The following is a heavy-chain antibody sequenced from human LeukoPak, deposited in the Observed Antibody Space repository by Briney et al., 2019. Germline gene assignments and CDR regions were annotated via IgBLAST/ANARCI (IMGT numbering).Heavy chain of an antibody. CDR3: GGHYYDTDY. D-gene: IGHD3-22*01. CDR1: GGSFSGYY. Sequence: SETLSLTCAVYGGSFSGYYWSWIRQPPGKGLEWIGYIYYSGSTNYNPSLKSRVTISVDTSKNQFSLKLSSVTAADTAVYYCGGHYYDTDYWGQGTLVTVSS. CDR2: IYYSGST. J-gene: IGHJ4*02. V-gene: IGHV4-59*01.